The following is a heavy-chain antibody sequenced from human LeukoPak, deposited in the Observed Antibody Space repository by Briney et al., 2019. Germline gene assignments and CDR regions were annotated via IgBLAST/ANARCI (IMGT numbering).Heavy chain of an antibody. J-gene: IGHJ6*03. CDR1: GFTFSDYY. V-gene: IGHV3-11*01. CDR2: ISSSGSTI. CDR3: AKEYASRYYYMDV. Sequence: PGGSLRLSCAASGFTFSDYYMSWIRQAPGKGLEWVSYISSSGSTIYYADSVKGRFTISRDNAKNSLYLQMNSLRAEDTAVYYCAKEYASRYYYMDVWGKGTTVTVSS. D-gene: IGHD2-8*01.